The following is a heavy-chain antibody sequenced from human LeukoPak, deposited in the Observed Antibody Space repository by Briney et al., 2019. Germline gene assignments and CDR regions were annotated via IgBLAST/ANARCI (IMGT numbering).Heavy chain of an antibody. Sequence: PGGSLRLSCAASGFTFSSYWMSWVRQAPGKGLEWVVNIKQDGSEKYYVDSVKGRFTISRDNAKNSLYLQMNSLRAEDTALYYCAKDRTGELSDWGQGTLVTVSS. D-gene: IGHD3-10*01. J-gene: IGHJ4*02. CDR1: GFTFSSYW. V-gene: IGHV3-7*03. CDR2: IKQDGSEK. CDR3: AKDRTGELSD.